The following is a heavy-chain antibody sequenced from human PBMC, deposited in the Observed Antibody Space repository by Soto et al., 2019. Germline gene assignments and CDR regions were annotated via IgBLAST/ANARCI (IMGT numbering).Heavy chain of an antibody. CDR1: GGSIASYY. Sequence: SETLSLTCTVSGGSIASYYWSWIRQPPGKGLEWIGYIDYSGNTKYNPSLKSRVTISVDTSRNQFSLKLSSMTAADTAVYYCARVVAVAASSYFDSWGQGALVTVSS. CDR3: ARVVAVAASSYFDS. D-gene: IGHD6-19*01. CDR2: IDYSGNT. J-gene: IGHJ4*02. V-gene: IGHV4-59*01.